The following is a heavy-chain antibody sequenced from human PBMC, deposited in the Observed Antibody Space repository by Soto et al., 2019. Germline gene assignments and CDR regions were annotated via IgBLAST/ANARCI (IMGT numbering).Heavy chain of an antibody. V-gene: IGHV3-23*01. CDR1: GFTFSSYA. Sequence: HPGWSMGLSCAASGFTFSSYAVSWVRQAPGKGLEWVSAISGSGGSTYYADSVKGRFTISRDNSKNTLYLQMNSLRAEDTAVYYCAKEVVKGDYWGQGTLVTVSS. J-gene: IGHJ4*02. CDR2: ISGSGGST. D-gene: IGHD2-15*01. CDR3: AKEVVKGDY.